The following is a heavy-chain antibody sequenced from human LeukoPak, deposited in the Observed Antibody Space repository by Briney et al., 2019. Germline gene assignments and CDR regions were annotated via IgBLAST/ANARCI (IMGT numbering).Heavy chain of an antibody. CDR1: GFTFTSYA. Sequence: GGSLRLSCAASGFTFTSYAMSWVRQAPGKGLEWVSAITGSGDTTYYAASVKGRFTISRDNSKNTLYLQMNSLRAEDTAVYYCAKTVEWLAVENYFDYWGQGTLVTVSS. CDR2: ITGSGDTT. J-gene: IGHJ4*02. D-gene: IGHD3-3*01. CDR3: AKTVEWLAVENYFDY. V-gene: IGHV3-23*01.